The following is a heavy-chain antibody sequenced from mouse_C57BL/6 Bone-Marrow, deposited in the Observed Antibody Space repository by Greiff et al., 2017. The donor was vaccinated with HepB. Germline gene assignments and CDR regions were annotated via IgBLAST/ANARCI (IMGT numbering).Heavy chain of an antibody. CDR3: ARDWDY. D-gene: IGHD4-1*01. J-gene: IGHJ2*01. CDR2: IYPGSGST. Sequence: HLHHSFSYLFNPFSSFNISCKASGYTFTSYWITWVKQRPGQGLEWIGDIYPGSGSTNYNEKFKSKATLTVDTSSSTAYMQLSSLTSEDSAVYYCARDWDYWGQGTTLTVSS. V-gene: IGHV1-55*01. CDR1: GYTFTSYW.